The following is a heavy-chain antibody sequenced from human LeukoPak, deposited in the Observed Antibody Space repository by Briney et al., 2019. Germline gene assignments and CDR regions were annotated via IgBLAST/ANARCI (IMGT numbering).Heavy chain of an antibody. D-gene: IGHD2/OR15-2a*01. J-gene: IGHJ4*02. Sequence: ASVKVSCKTSGYSFAIFGITWERQPARQRIEWMGWISAYNANTISALKLQGRLSMTTDTSTSTAYMDLRSLTSDDTAVYYCVRDPRFKYGNFDNWGQGTLVTVSS. CDR1: GYSFAIFG. CDR2: ISAYNANT. CDR3: VRDPRFKYGNFDN. V-gene: IGHV1-18*01.